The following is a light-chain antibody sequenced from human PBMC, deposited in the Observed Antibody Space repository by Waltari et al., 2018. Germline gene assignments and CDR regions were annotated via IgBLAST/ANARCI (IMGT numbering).Light chain of an antibody. CDR3: QQFNTGYS. Sequence: ELVMTQSPATLSVSPGGGATLSCRASRAIASNVAWYQQRPGQPLRLLIFDASTRATGIPERFSGSWSGPEFTLTISSLQSEDSAVYFCQQFNTGYSFGQGTKLEI. V-gene: IGKV3-15*01. CDR1: RAIASN. CDR2: DAS. J-gene: IGKJ2*01.